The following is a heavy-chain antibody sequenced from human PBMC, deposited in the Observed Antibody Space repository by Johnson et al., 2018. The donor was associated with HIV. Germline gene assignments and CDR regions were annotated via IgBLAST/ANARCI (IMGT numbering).Heavy chain of an antibody. CDR1: GFTFSSYW. CDR2: IKQDGSEK. V-gene: IGHV3-7*02. CDR3: ARLRWGSGDPLHDAFDV. J-gene: IGHJ3*01. Sequence: EVQLVESGGGVVQPGRSLRLSCAASGFTFSSYWMGWVRQAPGKGLEWVANIKQDGSEKYYVDSLKGRFTISRDYDKNSLYVQMNSLRAEDTAVYYCARLRWGSGDPLHDAFDVWGQGTMVTVSS. D-gene: IGHD2-21*01.